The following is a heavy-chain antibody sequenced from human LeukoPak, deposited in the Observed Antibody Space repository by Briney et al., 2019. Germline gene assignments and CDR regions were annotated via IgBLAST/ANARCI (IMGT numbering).Heavy chain of an antibody. J-gene: IGHJ6*02. D-gene: IGHD6-6*01. V-gene: IGHV4-30-2*05. CDR3: ANSQLGPYYYGMDV. CDR2: IYHSGST. Sequence: SQTLSLTCAVSGGSISSGGYSWSWIRQPPGKGLEWIGYIYHSGSTYYNPSLKSRVTISVDTSKNQFSLKLSSVTAADTAVYYCANSQLGPYYYGMDVWGQGTTVTVSS. CDR1: GGSISSGGYS.